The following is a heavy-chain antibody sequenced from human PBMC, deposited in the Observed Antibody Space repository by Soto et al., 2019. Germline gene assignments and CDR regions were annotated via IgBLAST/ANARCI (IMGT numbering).Heavy chain of an antibody. J-gene: IGHJ4*02. CDR3: ARAGSYCSSTSCPLDY. Sequence: GASVKVSCKASGGTFSSYTISWVRQAPGQGLEWMGRIIPILGIANYAQKFQGRVTITADKSTSTAYMELSSLRSEDTAVYYCARAGSYCSSTSCPLDYWGQGTLITVSS. V-gene: IGHV1-69*02. D-gene: IGHD2-2*01. CDR2: IIPILGIA. CDR1: GGTFSSYT.